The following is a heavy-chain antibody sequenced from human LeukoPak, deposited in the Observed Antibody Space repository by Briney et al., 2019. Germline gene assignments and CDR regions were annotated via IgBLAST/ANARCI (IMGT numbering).Heavy chain of an antibody. J-gene: IGHJ4*02. CDR3: ARVEPLPSSGIEVAADY. D-gene: IGHD6-19*01. V-gene: IGHV3-49*04. CDR2: IRSKAYGGTT. Sequence: GGSLRLSCAASGFTFGDYAMAWVRQAPGKGLEGVGSIRSKAYGGTTQYAASVKGRFTISRDDSTSIAYVQMNSLKSEDTAVYHCARVEPLPSSGIEVAADYWGQGTLVTVSS. CDR1: GFTFGDYA.